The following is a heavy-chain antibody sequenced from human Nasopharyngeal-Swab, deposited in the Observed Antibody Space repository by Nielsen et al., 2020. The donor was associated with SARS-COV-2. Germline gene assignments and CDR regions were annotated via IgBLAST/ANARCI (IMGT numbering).Heavy chain of an antibody. CDR1: GGSISTYY. CDR2: PYNDVST. Sequence: GSLRLSCTVSGGSISTYYWSWIRQSPGKGQEWFGYPYNDVSTIYNPSLRSRVTMSVDTSKNQFSLTLHSVTAADTAVYYCAKQPYSSPYYYYGLDVWGPGITVTVSS. V-gene: IGHV4-59*08. CDR3: AKQPYSSPYYYYGLDV. J-gene: IGHJ6*02. D-gene: IGHD1-26*01.